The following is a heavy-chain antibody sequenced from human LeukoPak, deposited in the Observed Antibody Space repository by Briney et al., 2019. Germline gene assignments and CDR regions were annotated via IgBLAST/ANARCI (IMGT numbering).Heavy chain of an antibody. CDR2: INHSGST. CDR1: GGSFSGYY. J-gene: IGHJ4*02. Sequence: PSETLPLTCAVYGGSFSGYYWSWIRQPPGKGLEWIGEINHSGSTNYNPSLKSRVTISVDTSKNQFSLRLTSVTAADTAFYYCAREPTDWGQGILVSVSS. CDR3: AREPTD. V-gene: IGHV4-34*01.